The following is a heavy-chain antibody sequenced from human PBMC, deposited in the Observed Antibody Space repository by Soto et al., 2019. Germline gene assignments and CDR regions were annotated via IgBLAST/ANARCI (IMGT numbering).Heavy chain of an antibody. D-gene: IGHD3-10*01. CDR3: ARDGYMAREVRRSMDV. CDR1: GFSFSSYW. J-gene: IGHJ6*02. Sequence: GGSLRLSCAASGFSFSSYWMSWVRQAPGKGLEWVADIKSDGNEKYYVDSVKGRFTISRDNAKNSLFLQMNSLRAEDTAVYYCARDGYMAREVRRSMDVWGRGTTVTVSS. V-gene: IGHV3-7*01. CDR2: IKSDGNEK.